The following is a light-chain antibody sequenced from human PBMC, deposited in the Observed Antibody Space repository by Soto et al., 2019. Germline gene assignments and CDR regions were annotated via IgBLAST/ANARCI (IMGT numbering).Light chain of an antibody. CDR1: RSNIGAGFD. V-gene: IGLV1-40*01. Sequence: QSVLTQPPSVSGAPGQRVTISCTGSRSNIGAGFDVHWYQQLPGTAPKLLISGDTNRPSGVSDRFSGSKSGTSASLAITGLRAEDEADYYCQSFDSSPGGWLFGGGTKLTVL. CDR3: QSFDSSPGGWL. CDR2: GDT. J-gene: IGLJ3*02.